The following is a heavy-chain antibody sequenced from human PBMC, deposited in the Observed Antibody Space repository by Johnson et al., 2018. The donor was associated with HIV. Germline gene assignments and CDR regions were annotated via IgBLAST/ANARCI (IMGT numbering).Heavy chain of an antibody. CDR3: ARDRGSSSWYRDAFDI. D-gene: IGHD6-13*01. J-gene: IGHJ3*02. CDR2: ISSSGSTI. V-gene: IGHV3-48*04. CDR1: GFSFDDYG. Sequence: EVQLLESGGGVVRPGGSLRLSCAASGFSFDDYGMSWVRQAPGKGLEWVSYISSSGSTIYYADSVKGRFTISRDNAKKSLYLQMNSLRAEDTTVYYCARDRGSSSWYRDAFDIWGQGTMVTVSS.